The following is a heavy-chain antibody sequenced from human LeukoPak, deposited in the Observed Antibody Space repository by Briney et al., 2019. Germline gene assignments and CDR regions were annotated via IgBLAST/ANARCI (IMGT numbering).Heavy chain of an antibody. J-gene: IGHJ3*02. D-gene: IGHD1-26*01. CDR1: GGSISSYY. CDR3: ARFKSLQWELLGAFDI. V-gene: IGHV4-59*01. Sequence: SETLSLTCTVSGGSISSYYWSWIRQPPGRGLEWIGYIYYSGSTNYNPSLKSRVTISVDTSKNQFSLKLSSVTAADTAVYYCARFKSLQWELLGAFDIWGQGTMVTVSS. CDR2: IYYSGST.